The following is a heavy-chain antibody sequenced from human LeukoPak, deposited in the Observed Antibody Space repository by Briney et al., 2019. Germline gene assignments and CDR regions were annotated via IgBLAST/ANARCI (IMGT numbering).Heavy chain of an antibody. CDR2: ISYDGSNK. J-gene: IGHJ4*02. Sequence: GGSLRLSCATSGFTFSNYGMHWVRQAPGKGLEWVAVISYDGSNKNYADSVKGRFTISRDNSKNTLFLQMNSLRAEDTAVYYCASDSGYDHHGLFDYWGQGTLVTVSS. V-gene: IGHV3-30*19. D-gene: IGHD5-12*01. CDR3: ASDSGYDHHGLFDY. CDR1: GFTFSNYG.